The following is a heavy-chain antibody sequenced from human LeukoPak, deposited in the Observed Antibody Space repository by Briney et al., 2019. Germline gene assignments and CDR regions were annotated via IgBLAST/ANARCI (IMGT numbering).Heavy chain of an antibody. Sequence: SQTLSLTCTVSGGSISSGSYYWSWIRQPAGKGLEWIGRIYTSGSTNYNPSLKSRVTISVDTSKNQFSLKLNSVTAADTAVYYCARDEPDYYDSSGYEPNDAFDIWGQGTMVTVSS. CDR1: GGSISSGSYY. D-gene: IGHD3-22*01. V-gene: IGHV4-61*02. J-gene: IGHJ3*02. CDR3: ARDEPDYYDSSGYEPNDAFDI. CDR2: IYTSGST.